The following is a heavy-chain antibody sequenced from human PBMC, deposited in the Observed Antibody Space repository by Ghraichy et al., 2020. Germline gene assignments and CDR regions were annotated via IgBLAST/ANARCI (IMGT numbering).Heavy chain of an antibody. J-gene: IGHJ4*02. CDR2: ISGTGGST. CDR3: ATRPYYDILTGYGGLDF. CDR1: GFTFSSYA. D-gene: IGHD3-9*01. Sequence: GALHISCAASGFTFSSYAMRLVRQAPGKGLEWVSAISGTGGSTYYADSVKGRFTISRDNSKNTLYLQINSLRAEDTAVYYCATRPYYDILTGYGGLDFWGQGTLVTVSS. V-gene: IGHV3-23*01.